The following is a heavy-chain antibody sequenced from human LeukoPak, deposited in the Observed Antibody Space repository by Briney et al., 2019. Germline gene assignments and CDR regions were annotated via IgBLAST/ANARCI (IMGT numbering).Heavy chain of an antibody. V-gene: IGHV1-69*06. Sequence: SVKVSCKPSVDTFTSYAISWVRQAPGQGLWWMGRIIPIFGTRNYTQKFRGRVTITADKSTRTAYMELSSLRSEDTALYYSASDCGGDCYPLAEYLQHWGQGTLVTVSS. D-gene: IGHD2-21*02. J-gene: IGHJ1*01. CDR2: IIPIFGTR. CDR1: VDTFTSYA. CDR3: ASDCGGDCYPLAEYLQH.